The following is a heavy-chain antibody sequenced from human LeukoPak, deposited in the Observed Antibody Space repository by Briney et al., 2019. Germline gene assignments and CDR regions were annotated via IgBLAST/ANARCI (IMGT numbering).Heavy chain of an antibody. CDR1: GFTFSGYW. D-gene: IGHD6-19*01. CDR2: INSDGSDS. V-gene: IGHV3-74*01. Sequence: GGSLRLSCEASGFTFSGYWMHWVRQAAGKGLESVSRINSDGSDSSYADSVKGRLTISRDNAKKMLYLQMDSLRVEDTAVYYCVRVGIPVAGTVFFDYWGQGALVTVSS. J-gene: IGHJ4*02. CDR3: VRVGIPVAGTVFFDY.